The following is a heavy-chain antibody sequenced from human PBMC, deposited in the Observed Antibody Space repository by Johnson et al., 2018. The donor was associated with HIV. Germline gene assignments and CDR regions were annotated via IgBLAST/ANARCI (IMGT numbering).Heavy chain of an antibody. J-gene: IGHJ3*02. V-gene: IGHV3-30*04. D-gene: IGHD4-23*01. CDR3: ARERISGNSGAGALDI. Sequence: QMLLVESGGGVVQPGRSLRLSCAASGFTFSSYAMHWVRQAPGKGLEWVAVISYDGSDEYSAASVRGRFTISRDNSKNTLYLQMNSLRAEDTALYYCARERISGNSGAGALDIWGQGTMVTVSS. CDR1: GFTFSSYA. CDR2: ISYDGSDE.